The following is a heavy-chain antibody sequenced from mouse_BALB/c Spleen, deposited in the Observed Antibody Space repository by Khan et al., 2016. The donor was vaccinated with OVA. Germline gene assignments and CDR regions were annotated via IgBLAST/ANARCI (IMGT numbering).Heavy chain of an antibody. CDR3: AREAYRYDEYYFDY. J-gene: IGHJ2*01. Sequence: EVQGVESGGDSVKPGGSLKLSCAVSGFTFSTYAMSWVRQTPEKRLEWVASISSGGSTYYPDSVKGRFTISRDNARNIVYLQMTSLRSEDMAMYYCAREAYRYDEYYFDYWGQGTTLTVSS. V-gene: IGHV5-6-5*01. CDR2: ISSGGST. D-gene: IGHD2-14*01. CDR1: GFTFSTYA.